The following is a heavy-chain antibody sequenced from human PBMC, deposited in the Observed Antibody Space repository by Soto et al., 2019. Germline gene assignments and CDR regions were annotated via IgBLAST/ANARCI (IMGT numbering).Heavy chain of an antibody. D-gene: IGHD6-6*01. Sequence: QVQLVQSGSEVRRPGSSVKVSCKASGGSFSNSAIAWVRQAPGQGLEWLGMIIPIFTTTNYAQKFKDRLTITADGSTSTAYMELSGLKSEDTAVYFCERPSGLLVQFSALVDYWGQGTLVTVSS. CDR1: GGSFSNSA. CDR3: ERPSGLLVQFSALVDY. CDR2: IIPIFTTT. V-gene: IGHV1-69*18. J-gene: IGHJ4*02.